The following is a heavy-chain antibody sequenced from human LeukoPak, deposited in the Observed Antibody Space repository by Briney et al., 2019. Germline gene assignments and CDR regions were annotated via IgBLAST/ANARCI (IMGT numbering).Heavy chain of an antibody. CDR2: ISGSGGST. V-gene: IGHV3-23*01. CDR1: TFTFSNYA. J-gene: IGHJ4*02. D-gene: IGHD3/OR15-3a*01. CDR3: AKRSNFWTGYLDY. Sequence: PGGSLRLSCTASTFTFSNYAMSWARQAPGKGLEWVSVISGSGGSTYYADSVKGRFTISRDNSKDTLFLQMNSLRTEDTAVYYCAKRSNFWTGYLDYWGQGTLVTVSS.